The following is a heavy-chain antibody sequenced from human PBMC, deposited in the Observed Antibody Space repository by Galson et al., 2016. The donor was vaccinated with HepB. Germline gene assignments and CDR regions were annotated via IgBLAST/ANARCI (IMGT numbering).Heavy chain of an antibody. V-gene: IGHV3-74*01. CDR2: IDSDGNNI. CDR3: ARLGDCINGVCSAMDV. J-gene: IGHJ6*02. D-gene: IGHD2-8*01. Sequence: SLRLSCAASGLSSRTYWMYWIRQAPGKGLVWVSRIDSDGNNIAYADSVKGRFTISRDNARNTVYLQMNSLRAEDTAVYYCARLGDCINGVCSAMDVWGQGTTVTVSS. CDR1: GLSSRTYW.